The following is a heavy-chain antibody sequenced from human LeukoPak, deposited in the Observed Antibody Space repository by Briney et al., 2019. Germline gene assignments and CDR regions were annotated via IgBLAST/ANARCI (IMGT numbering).Heavy chain of an antibody. CDR1: GGTFSSYA. Sequence: ASVKVSCKASGGTFSSYAISWVRQAPGQGLEWMGGIIPIFGTANYAQKFQGRVTITADESTSTAYMELSSLGSEDTAVYYCARVGSDFWSGYYWGQGTLVTVSS. V-gene: IGHV1-69*01. CDR3: ARVGSDFWSGYY. CDR2: IIPIFGTA. J-gene: IGHJ4*02. D-gene: IGHD3-3*01.